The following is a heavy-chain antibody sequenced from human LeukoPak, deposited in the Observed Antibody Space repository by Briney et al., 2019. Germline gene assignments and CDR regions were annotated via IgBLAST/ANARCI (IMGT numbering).Heavy chain of an antibody. J-gene: IGHJ4*02. Sequence: PSETLSLTCAVYGGSFSGYYWSWIRQPPGKGLEWIGEINDSGSVDCNPSLKNRVTLSVDTSKNQFSLRLSSVAAADTAVYYCARRLVDSGASQVSDDWGQGTLVTVSS. CDR1: GGSFSGYY. V-gene: IGHV4-34*01. D-gene: IGHD2-15*01. CDR2: INDSGSV. CDR3: ARRLVDSGASQVSDD.